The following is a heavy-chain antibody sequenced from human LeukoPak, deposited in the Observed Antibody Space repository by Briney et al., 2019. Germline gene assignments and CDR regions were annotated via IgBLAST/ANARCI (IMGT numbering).Heavy chain of an antibody. CDR1: GYTFTSYG. CDR3: ARGTSGSYYNADLDY. J-gene: IGHJ4*02. CDR2: ISAYNGNT. V-gene: IGHV1-18*01. Sequence: ASVKVSCKASGYTFTSYGISWVRQAPGQGLEWMGWISAYNGNTNYAQKLQGRVTMTTDTSTSTAYMKLRSLRSDDTAVYYCARGTSGSYYNADLDYWGQGTLVTVSS. D-gene: IGHD3-10*01.